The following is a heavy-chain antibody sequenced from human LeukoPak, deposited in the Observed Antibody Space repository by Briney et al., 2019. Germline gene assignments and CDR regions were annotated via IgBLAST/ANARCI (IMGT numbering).Heavy chain of an antibody. J-gene: IGHJ3*01. CDR2: IKSNNYGGTA. V-gene: IGHV3-15*01. CDR3: TSGEMSAFDF. D-gene: IGHD1-26*01. Sequence: SGASGFSFSDAWVNWVRRAPGKGLDWLGRIKSNNYGGTAEYAAPVKGRFTISRDDSKKTVYLQMNRLKAEDTAVYYCTSGEMSAFDFWGQGTMVTVSS. CDR1: GFSFSDAW.